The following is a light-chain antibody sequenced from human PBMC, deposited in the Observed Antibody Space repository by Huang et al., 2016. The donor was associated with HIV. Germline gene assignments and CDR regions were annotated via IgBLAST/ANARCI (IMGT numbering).Light chain of an antibody. J-gene: IGKJ1*01. Sequence: EIVLTQSPGTLSLSPGERATLSCRASQSVSRRYLAWYQQKPGQATRLLLYGASRWATGIPDRFSGSGSGTDFTLTISRLEPEDFAVYYCQQYGSSSWTFGQGTKVEIK. V-gene: IGKV3-20*01. CDR3: QQYGSSSWT. CDR1: QSVSRRY. CDR2: GAS.